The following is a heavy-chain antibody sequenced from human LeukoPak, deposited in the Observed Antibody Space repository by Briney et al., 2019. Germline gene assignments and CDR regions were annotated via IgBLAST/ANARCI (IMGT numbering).Heavy chain of an antibody. CDR2: INHSGST. CDR1: GGSISSSNW. Sequence: SETLSLTCAVSGGSISSSNWWSWVRQPPGKGLEWIGEINHSGSTNYNPSLKSRVTISVDTSKNQFSLKLSSVTAADTAVYYCARDLSVHIVVVVAATPWFDPWGQGTLVTVSS. V-gene: IGHV4-4*02. D-gene: IGHD2-15*01. CDR3: ARDLSVHIVVVVAATPWFDP. J-gene: IGHJ5*02.